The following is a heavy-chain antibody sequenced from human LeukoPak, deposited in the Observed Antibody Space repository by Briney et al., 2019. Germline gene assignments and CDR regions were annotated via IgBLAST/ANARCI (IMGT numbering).Heavy chain of an antibody. CDR2: IYHSGST. V-gene: IGHV4-38-2*01. CDR1: GYSISSGYY. D-gene: IGHD6-6*01. Sequence: SETLSLTCAVSGYSISSGYYWGWIRQPPGKGLEWTGSIYHSGSTYYNPSLKSRVTISVDTSKNPFSLKLSSVTAADTAVYYCARRVAALLEDTFDPWGQGTLVTVSS. J-gene: IGHJ5*02. CDR3: ARRVAALLEDTFDP.